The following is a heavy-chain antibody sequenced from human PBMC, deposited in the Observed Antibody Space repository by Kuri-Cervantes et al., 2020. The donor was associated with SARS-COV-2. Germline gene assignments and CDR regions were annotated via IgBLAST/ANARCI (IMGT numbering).Heavy chain of an antibody. Sequence: GSLRLSCTVSGGSISSYYWSWIRQPAGKGLEWIGRIYTSGSTNYNPSLKSRVTMSVDTSKNQFSLKLSSVTDADTAVYYCARISRTYAFDIWGQGTMVTVSS. D-gene: IGHD1-14*01. CDR1: GGSISSYY. CDR2: IYTSGST. CDR3: ARISRTYAFDI. V-gene: IGHV4-4*07. J-gene: IGHJ3*02.